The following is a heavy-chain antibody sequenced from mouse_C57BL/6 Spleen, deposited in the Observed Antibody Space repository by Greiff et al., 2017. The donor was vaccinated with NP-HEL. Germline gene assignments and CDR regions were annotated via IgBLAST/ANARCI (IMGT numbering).Heavy chain of an antibody. CDR2: ISSGSSTI. CDR1: GFTFSDYG. J-gene: IGHJ1*03. V-gene: IGHV5-17*01. D-gene: IGHD1-1*01. Sequence: EVQGVESGGGLVKPGGSLKLSCAASGFTFSDYGMHWVRQAPEKGLEWVAYISSGSSTIYYADTVKGRFTISRDKAKNTLFLQMTSLRSEVTAMYYCASRKILDWYFDVWGTGTTVTVSS. CDR3: ASRKILDWYFDV.